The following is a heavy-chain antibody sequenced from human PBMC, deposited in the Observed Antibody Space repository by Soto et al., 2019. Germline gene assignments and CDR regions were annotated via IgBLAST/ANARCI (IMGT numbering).Heavy chain of an antibody. V-gene: IGHV3-23*01. D-gene: IGHD6-13*01. J-gene: IGHJ4*02. Sequence: EVQLLESGGGLVQPGGSQRLSCAASGFTFSSYAMNWVRQAPGKGLEWVSVISGSGDSTYYADSVKGRFTISRDNSKNTLYLQMNSLRADDTAVYYCARRSSSWYFDCWGQGTLVTVSS. CDR1: GFTFSSYA. CDR3: ARRSSSWYFDC. CDR2: ISGSGDST.